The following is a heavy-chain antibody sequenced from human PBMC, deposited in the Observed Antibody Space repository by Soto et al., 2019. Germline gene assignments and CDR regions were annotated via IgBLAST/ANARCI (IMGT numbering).Heavy chain of an antibody. CDR3: LREEEGRPYYYYNLEV. J-gene: IGHJ6*03. Sequence: PGGSLRLCCAAAGFTFSSYGMHWVRQAPGKGLEWVAVIWYDGSNKYYADSVKGRFTISRDNSKNTLYLQLNSLRAEDTAAYYCLREEEGRPYYYYNLEVWVKGTTVTVS. CDR2: IWYDGSNK. V-gene: IGHV3-33*01. D-gene: IGHD6-6*01. CDR1: GFTFSSYG.